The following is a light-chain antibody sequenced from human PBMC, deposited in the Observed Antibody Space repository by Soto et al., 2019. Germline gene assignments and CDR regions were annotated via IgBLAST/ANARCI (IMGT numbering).Light chain of an antibody. J-gene: IGLJ2*01. CDR2: EVS. V-gene: IGLV2-8*01. CDR1: SSDVGGYNY. CDR3: ISYSGNNTL. Sequence: QSALTQPPSASGSPGQSVTISCTGTSSDVGGYNYVSWYQQHPGKAPKLMIYEVSKRPSGVPDRFSGSKSGNTASLTVSGRPSGGEVEYYHISYSGNNTLFGGRTKLTVL.